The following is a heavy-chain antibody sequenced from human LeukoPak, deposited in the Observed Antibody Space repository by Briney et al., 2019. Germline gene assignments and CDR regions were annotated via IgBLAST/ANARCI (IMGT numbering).Heavy chain of an antibody. J-gene: IGHJ4*02. Sequence: ASVKVSCKASGYXFTSYYMHWVRQAPGQGLEWMGIINPSGGSTSYAQKFQGRVTMTRDTSTSTVYMELSSLRSEDTAVYYCARTWLRYSSSWYLDYWGQGTLVTVSS. V-gene: IGHV1-46*01. CDR1: GYXFTSYY. CDR3: ARTWLRYSSSWYLDY. CDR2: INPSGGST. D-gene: IGHD6-13*01.